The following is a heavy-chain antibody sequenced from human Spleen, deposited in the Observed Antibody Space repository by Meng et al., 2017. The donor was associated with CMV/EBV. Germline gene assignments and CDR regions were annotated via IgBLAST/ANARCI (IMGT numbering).Heavy chain of an antibody. V-gene: IGHV3-7*01. CDR1: GFTFSGYW. D-gene: IGHD4-17*01. CDR2: IWRGGGEK. J-gene: IGHJ4*02. Sequence: GESLKISCGAAGFTFSGYWMSRVRQAPGKGLEWVANIWRGGGEKNYVDSVRGRFTISRDNAKNSLSLQMNSLRAEDTAIYYCARRRDPSTVTMDSWGQGTLVTVSS. CDR3: ARRRDPSTVTMDS.